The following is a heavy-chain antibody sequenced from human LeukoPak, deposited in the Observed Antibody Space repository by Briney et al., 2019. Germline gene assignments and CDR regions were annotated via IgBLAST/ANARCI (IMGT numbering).Heavy chain of an antibody. D-gene: IGHD2-8*01. J-gene: IGHJ4*02. Sequence: SQTLSLTCGVSGGSISSGGYSWSWIRQPPGKGLEWIGYIYHSGSTHYNPSLKSRLTMSVDRPKNQLSLKLTSVTAADTAVYYCARMGVDGGSFFDFWGQGTLVTVSS. V-gene: IGHV4-30-2*01. CDR3: ARMGVDGGSFFDF. CDR2: IYHSGST. CDR1: GGSISSGGYS.